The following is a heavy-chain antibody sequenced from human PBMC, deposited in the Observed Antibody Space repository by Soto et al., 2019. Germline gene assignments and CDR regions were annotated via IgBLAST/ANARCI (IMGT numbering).Heavy chain of an antibody. V-gene: IGHV3-7*01. CDR3: ATGVGYYDILTGTYTRYYFEH. CDR2: IKQDESEK. CDR1: GFPFSSYW. D-gene: IGHD3-9*01. J-gene: IGHJ4*02. Sequence: EVQLVESGGGLVQPGGSLRLSCATSGFPFSSYWMSWLRQAPGKGLEWVANIKQDESEKYYVDSVKGRFTISRDNAKNSLYLQMNSLRAEDTAVYYCATGVGYYDILTGTYTRYYFEHWGLGTLVTVSS.